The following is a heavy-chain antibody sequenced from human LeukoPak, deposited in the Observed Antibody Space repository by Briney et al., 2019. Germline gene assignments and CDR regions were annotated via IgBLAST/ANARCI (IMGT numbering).Heavy chain of an antibody. V-gene: IGHV3-11*04. CDR3: ATECSPQKAHCFDP. CDR1: GFTFSDYY. J-gene: IGHJ5*02. Sequence: PGGSLRLSCAVSGFTFSDYYMSWIRQAPGKGLEWVSYISSSGSTIYYAASVKGRFTISRDNAENSLYLQMNSLRADDTAVYYCATECSPQKAHCFDPWGQGTLVTVSS. CDR2: ISSSGSTI. D-gene: IGHD2-15*01.